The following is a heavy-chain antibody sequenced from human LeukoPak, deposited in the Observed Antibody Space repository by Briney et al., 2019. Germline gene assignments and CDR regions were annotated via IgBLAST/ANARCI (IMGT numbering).Heavy chain of an antibody. J-gene: IGHJ6*03. Sequence: ASVKVSCKASGGTFSSYAISWVRQAPGQGLEWMGGIIPIFATANYAQKFQGRVTITTDESTSTAYMELSSLRSDDTAVYYCARDRGLGYCSSTSCHHYYYYMDVWGKGTTVTVSS. CDR2: IIPIFATA. D-gene: IGHD2-2*01. CDR1: GGTFSSYA. V-gene: IGHV1-69*05. CDR3: ARDRGLGYCSSTSCHHYYYYMDV.